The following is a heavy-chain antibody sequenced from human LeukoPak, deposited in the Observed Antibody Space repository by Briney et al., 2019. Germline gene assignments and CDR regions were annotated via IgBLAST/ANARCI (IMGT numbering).Heavy chain of an antibody. CDR3: ARGWDYYDREYYFHY. V-gene: IGHV1-2*02. Sequence: ASVKVSCKASGYTFTDYYMHWVRQAPGQGLEWMGWINPNSGGTNYAQKFQGRVTMTRDTSVSTAYMELSRLRSDDTAVYYCARGWDYYDREYYFHYWGQGTLVTVSS. D-gene: IGHD3-22*01. CDR1: GYTFTDYY. CDR2: INPNSGGT. J-gene: IGHJ4*02.